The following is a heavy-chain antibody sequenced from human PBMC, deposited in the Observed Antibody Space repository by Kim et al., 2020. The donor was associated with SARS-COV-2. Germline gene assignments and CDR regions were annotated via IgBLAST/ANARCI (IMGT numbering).Heavy chain of an antibody. CDR2: ISGNGRGI. CDR3: AKGGDSPGYTSGWLYLDH. D-gene: IGHD6-19*01. V-gene: IGHV3-23*01. CDR1: GFTFTRYG. Sequence: GGSLRLSCAASGFTFTRYGMSWVRLAPGKGLEWVSAISGNGRGIYYTDSVRGRFTISRDNSKDTLYLQMNSLRADDTAVYYCAKGGDSPGYTSGWLYLDHWGQGTLVTVSS. J-gene: IGHJ4*02.